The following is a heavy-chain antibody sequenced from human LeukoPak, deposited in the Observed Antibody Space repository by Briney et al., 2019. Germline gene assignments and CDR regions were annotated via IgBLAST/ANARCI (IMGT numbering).Heavy chain of an antibody. CDR3: AKDGGNYYDTGGNYLMRSYMDV. V-gene: IGHV3-74*01. CDR2: IDNDGSST. CDR1: GFTFSSRW. Sequence: GGSLRLSCAASGFTFSSRWMHWVRQAPGKGLVWVSRIDNDGSSTVYADSVEGRFTMFRDNSKNTLYLQMNSLRAEDTAVYYCAKDGGNYYDTGGNYLMRSYMDVWGKGTTVTVSS. D-gene: IGHD3-22*01. J-gene: IGHJ6*03.